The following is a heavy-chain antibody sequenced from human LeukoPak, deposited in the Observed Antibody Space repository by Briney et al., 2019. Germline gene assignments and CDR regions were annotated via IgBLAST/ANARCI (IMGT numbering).Heavy chain of an antibody. CDR1: GGTFSSYA. D-gene: IGHD2-2*01. CDR2: ILPIFGTA. CDR3: ARGQLLFPNWFDP. V-gene: IGHV1-69*06. Sequence: SVKVSCKASGGTFSSYAISCVRPASGQGLEWMGGILPIFGTANYVQKFQARVTITADKSTSTAYMELSSLRSEDTAVYYCARGQLLFPNWFDPWAREPWSPSPQ. J-gene: IGHJ5*02.